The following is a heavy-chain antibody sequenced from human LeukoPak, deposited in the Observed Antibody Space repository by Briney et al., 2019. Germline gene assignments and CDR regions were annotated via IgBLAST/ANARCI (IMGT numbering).Heavy chain of an antibody. J-gene: IGHJ4*02. V-gene: IGHV4-59*08. CDR1: GASISSPY. CDR2: ISYSGST. CDR3: ARHRVSGSSYSALDY. Sequence: PSETLSLTCTVSGASISSPYWSWIRQPPGKGLEWIGYISYSGSTKYNPSLKSRVIISVDTSKTHFSLNLSSVTAADTAFYYCARHRVSGSSYSALDYWGQGTLVSVSS. D-gene: IGHD1-26*01.